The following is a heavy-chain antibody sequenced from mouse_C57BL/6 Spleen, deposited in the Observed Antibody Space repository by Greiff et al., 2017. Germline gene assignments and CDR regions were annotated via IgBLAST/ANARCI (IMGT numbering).Heavy chain of an antibody. J-gene: IGHJ2*01. CDR1: GFTFSDYG. CDR2: ISSGSSTI. Sequence: DVMLVESGGGLVKPGGSLKLSCAASGFTFSDYGMHWVRQAPEKGLEWVAYISSGSSTIYYADTVKGRFTISRDNAKNTLFLQMTSLRSGDTAMYYCARGGDYYAYYWSQGTTLTVSS. CDR3: ARGGDYYAYY. D-gene: IGHD1-1*01. V-gene: IGHV5-17*01.